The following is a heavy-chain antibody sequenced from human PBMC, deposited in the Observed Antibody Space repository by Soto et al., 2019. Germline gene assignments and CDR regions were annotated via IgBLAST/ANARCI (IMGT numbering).Heavy chain of an antibody. J-gene: IGHJ4*02. V-gene: IGHV2-5*02. Sequence: KESGPTLVKPTQTLTLTCTFSGFSLSTSGVGVGWIRQPPGEALEWLALIFWDDDKRYSPSLKSRVTITKDTSKNQVVLTMTNMDPVDTATYYCAHRGGGITGTARGAFDYWGQGTLVTVSS. CDR2: IFWDDDK. D-gene: IGHD1-7*01. CDR1: GFSLSTSGVG. CDR3: AHRGGGITGTARGAFDY.